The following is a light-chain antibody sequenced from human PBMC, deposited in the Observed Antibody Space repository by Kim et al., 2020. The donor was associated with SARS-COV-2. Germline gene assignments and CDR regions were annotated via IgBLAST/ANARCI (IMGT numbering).Light chain of an antibody. J-gene: IGLJ3*02. CDR1: FSNVGSNS. V-gene: IGLV1-44*01. Sequence: QSVLTQPPSASGTPGQRVVISCSGDFSNVGSNSVNWYQQLPGTAPKLLIFGIDQRPSGVPDRFSGPKSGTSASLAISALQSEDEAVYYCSAWDDSLNAWVFGGGTQVTVL. CDR3: SAWDDSLNAWV. CDR2: GID.